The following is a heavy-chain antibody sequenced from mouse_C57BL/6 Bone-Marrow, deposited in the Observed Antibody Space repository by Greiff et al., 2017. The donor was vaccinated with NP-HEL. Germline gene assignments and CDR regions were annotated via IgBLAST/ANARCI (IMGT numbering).Heavy chain of an antibody. CDR1: GYTFTDYY. D-gene: IGHD1-1*01. V-gene: IGHV1-76*01. CDR2: IYPGSGNT. J-gene: IGHJ1*03. Sequence: QVQLQQSGAELVRPGASVNLSCTASGYTFTDYYINWVKQRPGQGLEWIASIYPGSGNTYTNEKFKGKATLTAEKSYSTAYMQLSSLTSEDAAVYFCARSCSNTVPCYWYFEGWGTGTTVTVSS. CDR3: ARSCSNTVPCYWYFEG.